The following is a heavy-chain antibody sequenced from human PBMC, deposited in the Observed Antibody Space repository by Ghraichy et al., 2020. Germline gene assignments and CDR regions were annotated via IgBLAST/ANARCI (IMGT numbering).Heavy chain of an antibody. CDR1: GFTFRSHG. D-gene: IGHD6-13*01. Sequence: GGSLRLFCVGSGFTFRSHGMSWVRQAPGKGLEWVATISGAGSATYYADSVKGRFTISRGNSNNTLLLQMNNLRAEDTATYHCARHIAAAGKVAALDLWGQGTMVTVSS. V-gene: IGHV3-23*01. J-gene: IGHJ3*01. CDR3: ARHIAAAGKVAALDL. CDR2: ISGAGSAT.